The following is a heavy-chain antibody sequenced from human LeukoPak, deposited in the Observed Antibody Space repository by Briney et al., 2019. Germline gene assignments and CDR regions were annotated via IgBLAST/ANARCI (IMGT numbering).Heavy chain of an antibody. CDR1: GYSISSGYY. CDR2: IYHSGIT. CDR3: ARDLGYGDYDM. V-gene: IGHV4-38-2*02. J-gene: IGHJ4*02. D-gene: IGHD4-17*01. Sequence: MSSEALSLTCTVSGYSISSGYYWAWIRQPPGKGLEWIGTIYHSGITYYNPSLKSRVTISVDTSKNQFSLKLSSVTAADTAVYYCARDLGYGDYDMWGQGTLVTVSS.